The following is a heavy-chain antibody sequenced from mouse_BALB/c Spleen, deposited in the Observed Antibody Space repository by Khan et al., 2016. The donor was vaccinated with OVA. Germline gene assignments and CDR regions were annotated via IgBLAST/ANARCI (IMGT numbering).Heavy chain of an antibody. Sequence: QVQLKESGPGLVAPSQSLSITCTISGFSLTNYGVHWVRPPPGKGLEWLVVIWTDGSTTYNSALKSRLTIIKDNSKSQAFLKMNSLLTDDTAMYFSGRQPCYHYNIMGYWGQGTSVTVSS. V-gene: IGHV2-6-1*01. CDR3: GRQPCYHYNIMGY. CDR2: IWTDGST. J-gene: IGHJ4*01. CDR1: GFSLTNYG.